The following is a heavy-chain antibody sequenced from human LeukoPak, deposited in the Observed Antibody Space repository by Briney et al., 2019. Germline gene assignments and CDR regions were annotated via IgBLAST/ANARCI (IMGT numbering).Heavy chain of an antibody. Sequence: GGSLRLSCAASGFTFRSYAMSWVRQAPGKGLEWVSGISGSGDSTSYADSVKGRFSISRDNSKNTLYLQMNSLRAEDTAVYYCARGVGGSFNTYYFDYWGQGTLVTVSS. J-gene: IGHJ4*02. D-gene: IGHD1-26*01. V-gene: IGHV3-23*01. CDR1: GFTFRSYA. CDR3: ARGVGGSFNTYYFDY. CDR2: ISGSGDST.